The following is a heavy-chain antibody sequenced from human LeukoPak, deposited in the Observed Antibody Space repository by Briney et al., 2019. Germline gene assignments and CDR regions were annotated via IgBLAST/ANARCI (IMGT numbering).Heavy chain of an antibody. V-gene: IGHV3-30*02. D-gene: IGHD3-10*01. CDR2: IRYDGSYK. CDR3: AKDGVPSRWFGRNYFDY. J-gene: IGHJ4*02. CDR1: GFTLSSYW. Sequence: GGSLRLSCAASGFTLSSYWMSWVRQAPGKGLEWVAFIRYDGSYKYYADSVKGRFTISRDNSKNTLYLQMNSLRAEDTAVYYCAKDGVPSRWFGRNYFDYWGQGTLVTVSS.